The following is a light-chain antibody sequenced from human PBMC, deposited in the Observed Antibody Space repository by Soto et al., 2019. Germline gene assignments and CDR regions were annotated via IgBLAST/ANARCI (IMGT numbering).Light chain of an antibody. J-gene: IGKJ1*01. V-gene: IGKV1-5*03. CDR2: RAP. Sequence: IQMTQSPSTLSAPVGDRVTITCRASQTINTWLAWYQQKPGKAPRLLIYRAPSLENGVPSRFGGRGSGTQSISTTSSPQPDDPAAYESQQYSSDSTFGQGTKVEVK. CDR1: QTINTW. CDR3: QQYSSDST.